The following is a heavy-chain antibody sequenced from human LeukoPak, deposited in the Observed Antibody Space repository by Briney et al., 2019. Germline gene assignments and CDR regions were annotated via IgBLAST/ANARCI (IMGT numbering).Heavy chain of an antibody. CDR2: IRSKAYGGTT. J-gene: IGHJ4*02. D-gene: IGHD3-22*01. V-gene: IGHV3-49*04. CDR3: TRRTYYYDSSGYYPSSFDY. Sequence: GRSLRLSCTASGFTFGDYAMSWVRQAPGKGLEWVGFIRSKAYGGTTEYAASVKGRFTISRDDSKSIAYLQMNSLKTEDTAVYYCTRRTYYYDSSGYYPSSFDYWGQGTLVTVSS. CDR1: GFTFGDYA.